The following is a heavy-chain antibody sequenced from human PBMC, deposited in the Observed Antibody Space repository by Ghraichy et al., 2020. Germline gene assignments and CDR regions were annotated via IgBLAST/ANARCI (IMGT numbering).Heavy chain of an antibody. CDR3: AKADTAMSYSMDV. Sequence: CGSLRLSCAASGFTFSPYAMRWVRQAPGKGPEWVSAITSSGTSTYYGDSVKGRFTVSRDNSRNTLYLQMNSLRAEDTAVYYCAKADTAMSYSMDVWGQGTTVIVSS. D-gene: IGHD5-18*01. J-gene: IGHJ6*02. CDR1: GFTFSPYA. V-gene: IGHV3-23*01. CDR2: ITSSGTST.